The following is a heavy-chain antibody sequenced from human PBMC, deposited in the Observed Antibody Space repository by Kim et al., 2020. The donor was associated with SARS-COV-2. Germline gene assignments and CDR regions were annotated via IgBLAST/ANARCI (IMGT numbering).Heavy chain of an antibody. Sequence: GGSLRLSCSASGFTFSDYGIHWVRQAPGKGLEWVAVIWYDGSNKYYADSVKGRFTISRDNSKNTLYLQMNSLRAEDTSVYYCARGRGDHSSGWKRTYYFDSVGQGPLVTVSS. V-gene: IGHV3-33*01. J-gene: IGHJ4*02. CDR3: ARGRGDHSSGWKRTYYFDS. CDR1: GFTFSDYG. D-gene: IGHD6-19*01. CDR2: IWYDGSNK.